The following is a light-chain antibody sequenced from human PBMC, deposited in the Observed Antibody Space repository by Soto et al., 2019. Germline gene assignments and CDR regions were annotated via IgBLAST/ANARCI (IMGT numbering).Light chain of an antibody. CDR1: QSVSSYY. V-gene: IGKV3-20*01. Sequence: EIVLTQSPGTLSLSPGERATLSCRASQSVSSYYLAWYQQKPGQAPRLLIYAASSRATGIPDRFSGGGSGTDLTLTISRLEPEDFAVYYCQQCGSPPWTFGQGTKVEIK. J-gene: IGKJ1*01. CDR2: AAS. CDR3: QQCGSPPWT.